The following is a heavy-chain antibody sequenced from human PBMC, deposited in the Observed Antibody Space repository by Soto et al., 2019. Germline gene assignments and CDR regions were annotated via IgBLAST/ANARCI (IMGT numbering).Heavy chain of an antibody. Sequence: SETLSLTCTVSGGSISSYYWSWIRQPPGKGLEWIGYIYYSGSTNYNPSLKSRVTISVDTSKNQFSLKLSSVTAADTAVYYCARDKKGLKSSWASFYYYMDVWGKGTTVTVSS. CDR1: GGSISSYY. J-gene: IGHJ6*03. CDR3: ARDKKGLKSSWASFYYYMDV. D-gene: IGHD2-2*01. V-gene: IGHV4-59*01. CDR2: IYYSGST.